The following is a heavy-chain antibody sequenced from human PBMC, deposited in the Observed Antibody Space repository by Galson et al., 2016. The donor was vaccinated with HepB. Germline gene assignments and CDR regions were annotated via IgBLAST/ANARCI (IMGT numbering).Heavy chain of an antibody. D-gene: IGHD4-17*01. CDR3: ARGMTTVTTDY. CDR2: FYYSGRT. Sequence: LSLTCTVSGGSISRSSYYWGWFRQPPGKGLEWIGTFYYSGRTYYKPSLKRRVTISVDASKNQFSLKMTSVTAADTAVYYCARGMTTVTTDYWGQGTLVTVSS. V-gene: IGHV4-39*01. J-gene: IGHJ4*02. CDR1: GGSISRSSYY.